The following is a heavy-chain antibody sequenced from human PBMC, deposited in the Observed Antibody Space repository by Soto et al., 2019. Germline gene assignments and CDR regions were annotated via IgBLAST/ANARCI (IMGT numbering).Heavy chain of an antibody. D-gene: IGHD2-2*02. Sequence: PGGSLRLSCAASGFTFSSYSMNWVRQAPGKGLEWVSSISSSSYIYYADSAKGRFTISRDNAKNSLYLQMNSLRAEDTAVYYCARDLTIVVVPAAIGAGGMDVWGQGTTVTVSS. V-gene: IGHV3-21*01. J-gene: IGHJ6*02. CDR1: GFTFSSYS. CDR2: ISSSSYI. CDR3: ARDLTIVVVPAAIGAGGMDV.